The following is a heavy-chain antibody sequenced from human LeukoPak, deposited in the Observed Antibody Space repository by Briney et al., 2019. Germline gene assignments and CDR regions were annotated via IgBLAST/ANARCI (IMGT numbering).Heavy chain of an antibody. V-gene: IGHV3-74*01. CDR1: GFTFSSYW. D-gene: IGHD5-18*01. CDR2: INSDGSST. CDR3: ARDTTWIQLWLGGYFDY. Sequence: PGGSLRLSCAASGFTFSSYWMHWVRQAPGKGLVWVSRINSDGSSTSYADSVKGRFTISRDNAKNTLYLQMNSLRAEDTAVYYCARDTTWIQLWLGGYFDYWGQGTLVTVSS. J-gene: IGHJ4*02.